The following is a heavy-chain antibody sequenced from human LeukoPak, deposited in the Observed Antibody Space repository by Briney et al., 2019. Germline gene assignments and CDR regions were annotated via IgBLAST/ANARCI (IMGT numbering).Heavy chain of an antibody. D-gene: IGHD6-25*01. CDR1: GGSISSGSYY. V-gene: IGHV4-61*02. J-gene: IGHJ3*02. CDR3: ARDPSSDAFDI. Sequence: SETLSLTCTVSGGSISSGSYYWSWIRQPAGEGLEWIGRIYTSGSTNYNPSLKSRVTISVDTSKNQFSLKLSSVTAADTAVYYCARDPSSDAFDIWGQGTMVTVSS. CDR2: IYTSGST.